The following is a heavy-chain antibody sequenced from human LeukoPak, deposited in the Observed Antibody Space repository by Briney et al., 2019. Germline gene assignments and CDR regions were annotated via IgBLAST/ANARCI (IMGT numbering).Heavy chain of an antibody. Sequence: GGPLRFSCEASGFAFNIYQMTWVRKAPGKGLEWVSSIDRIPSILYYADSVRGRFTISRDNAAMYLQMNSLRPDDTAVYYCARSAVSGSDSYFDSWGQGTLVTVSS. V-gene: IGHV3-48*03. D-gene: IGHD5-12*01. CDR1: GFAFNIYQ. J-gene: IGHJ4*02. CDR2: IDRIPSIL. CDR3: ARSAVSGSDSYFDS.